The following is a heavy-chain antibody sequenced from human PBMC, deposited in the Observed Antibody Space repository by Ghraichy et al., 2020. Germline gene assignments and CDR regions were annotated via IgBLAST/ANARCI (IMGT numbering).Heavy chain of an antibody. D-gene: IGHD2-2*02. V-gene: IGHV3-30-3*01. Sequence: GGSLRLSCAASGFTFSSYAMHWVRQAPGKGLEWVAVISYDGSNKYYADSVKGRFTISRDNSKNTLYLQMNSLRAEDTAVYSCARDRPVPAAIRRYYYYGMDVWGQGTTVTVSS. CDR1: GFTFSSYA. CDR2: ISYDGSNK. CDR3: ARDRPVPAAIRRYYYYGMDV. J-gene: IGHJ6*02.